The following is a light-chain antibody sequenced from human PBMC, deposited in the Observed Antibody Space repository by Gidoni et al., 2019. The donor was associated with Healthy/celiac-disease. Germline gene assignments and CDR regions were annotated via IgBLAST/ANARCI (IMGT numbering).Light chain of an antibody. CDR1: QEISNY. J-gene: IGKJ1*01. CDR2: DAS. Sequence: DIQLTQSPSSLSASVGDRVTITCQASQEISNYLNWYQQKTGKAHKLLIYDASNLETGVPSRFSGSGSGTDFTFTISRLQPEDIATYYCQQYDNLPWTFGQGTKVEIK. V-gene: IGKV1-33*01. CDR3: QQYDNLPWT.